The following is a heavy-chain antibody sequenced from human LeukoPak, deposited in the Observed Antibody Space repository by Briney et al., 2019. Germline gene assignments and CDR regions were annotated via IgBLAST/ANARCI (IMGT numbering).Heavy chain of an antibody. CDR1: GGSISSSNSY. Sequence: PSVTLSLTCTVPGGSISSSNSYWGWIRQPPGKGLEWIGGVYNSGGTSYNPSLKSRVIISKDTSKDQASLRLSSVTVADTAVYYCARHRVVGTTRGRGFDSWGQGTLVIVSS. V-gene: IGHV4-39*01. J-gene: IGHJ5*01. CDR3: ARHRVVGTTRGRGFDS. D-gene: IGHD1-26*01. CDR2: VYNSGGT.